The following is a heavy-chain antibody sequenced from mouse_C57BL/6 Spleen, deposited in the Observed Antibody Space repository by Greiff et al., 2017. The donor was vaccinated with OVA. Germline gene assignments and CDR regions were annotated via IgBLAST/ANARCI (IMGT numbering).Heavy chain of an antibody. CDR3: ARRKITTVVATDYYAMDY. Sequence: QVQLQQSGAELVRPGASVKLSCKASGYTFTSYWMHWVKQRPGQGLEWIGMIHPNSGSTNYNEKFKSKATLTVDKSSSTAYMQLSSLTSEDSAVYYCARRKITTVVATDYYAMDYWGQGTSVTVSS. CDR2: IHPNSGST. J-gene: IGHJ4*01. CDR1: GYTFTSYW. V-gene: IGHV1-64*01. D-gene: IGHD1-1*01.